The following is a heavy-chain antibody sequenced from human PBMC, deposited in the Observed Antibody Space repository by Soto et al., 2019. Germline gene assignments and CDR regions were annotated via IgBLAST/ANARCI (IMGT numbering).Heavy chain of an antibody. V-gene: IGHV3-30-3*01. D-gene: IGHD6-6*01. Sequence: QVQLVESGGGVVQPGRSLRLSCAASGFTFSSYAMHWVRQAPGKGLEWVAVISYDGSNKYYADSVKGRFTISRDNSKNTLYLQMNSLRAEDTAVYYCARDRYSSSPRYYLDYWGQGTLVTFSS. CDR1: GFTFSSYA. CDR3: ARDRYSSSPRYYLDY. CDR2: ISYDGSNK. J-gene: IGHJ4*02.